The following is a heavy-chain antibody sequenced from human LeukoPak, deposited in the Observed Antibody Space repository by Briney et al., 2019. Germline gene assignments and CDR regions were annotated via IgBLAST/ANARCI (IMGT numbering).Heavy chain of an antibody. CDR3: AKDGSGGACTSASCTNGFGP. Sequence: GGSLRLSCAASGFTFSSYAMTWVRQAPGKGLEWVSTIGGSGGVTYYADSVKGRFTISRDNSKNTLYLQMNSLRAEDTAVYYCAKDGSGGACTSASCTNGFGPWGQGTLVTVSS. J-gene: IGHJ5*02. D-gene: IGHD2-2*01. V-gene: IGHV3-23*01. CDR1: GFTFSSYA. CDR2: IGGSGGVT.